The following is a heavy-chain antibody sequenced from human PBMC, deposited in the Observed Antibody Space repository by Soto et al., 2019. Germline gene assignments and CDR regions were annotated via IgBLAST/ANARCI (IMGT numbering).Heavy chain of an antibody. CDR3: ASTGIAAAGTGWFDP. Sequence: PWETLSLTCTVSGGSISSGGYYWSWIRQHPGKGLEWIGYIYYSGSTYYNPSLKSRVTISVDTSKNQFSLKLSSVTAADTAVYYCASTGIAAAGTGWFDPWGQGTLVTVSS. J-gene: IGHJ5*02. CDR1: GGSISSGGYY. CDR2: IYYSGST. V-gene: IGHV4-31*03. D-gene: IGHD6-13*01.